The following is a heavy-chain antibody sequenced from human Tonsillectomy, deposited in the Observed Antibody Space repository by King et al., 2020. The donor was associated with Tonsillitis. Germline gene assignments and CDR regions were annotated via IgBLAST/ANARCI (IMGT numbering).Heavy chain of an antibody. D-gene: IGHD3-3*01. Sequence: VQLVESGGGLVKPGGSLRLSCAASGFTFSTYSMNWVRQAPGKGLEWDSSISSIGTYIYYADSVKGRFTISRDNAKNSLYLQMNSLRAEDTAVYYCARIRQTIFGDLDAFDIWGQGTMVTVSS. CDR1: GFTFSTYS. J-gene: IGHJ3*02. CDR2: ISSIGTYI. CDR3: ARIRQTIFGDLDAFDI. V-gene: IGHV3-21*01.